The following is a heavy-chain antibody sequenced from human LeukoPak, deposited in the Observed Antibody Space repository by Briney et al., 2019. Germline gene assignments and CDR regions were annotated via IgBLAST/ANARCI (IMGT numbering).Heavy chain of an antibody. D-gene: IGHD6-13*01. CDR3: AKAPGQWEQQVVGNYYYYYYMDV. CDR2: ISGSSGNT. CDR1: GFTFSSYA. V-gene: IGHV3-23*01. J-gene: IGHJ6*03. Sequence: GASLRLSCVASGFTFSSYAMSWVRQAPGKGLKWVSGISGSSGNTYYADSVKGRFTISRDNSKNTLYLRMNSLRAEDTAVYYCAKAPGQWEQQVVGNYYYYYYMDVWGKGTTVTVSS.